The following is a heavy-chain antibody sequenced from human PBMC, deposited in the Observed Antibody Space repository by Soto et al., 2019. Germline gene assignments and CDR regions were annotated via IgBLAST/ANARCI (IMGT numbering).Heavy chain of an antibody. Sequence: QVQLQESGPGLVKPSETLSLSCSVSGGSISGHYWSWVRQTPGKGLEWIGYMYYSGSTNYNPSLNSRVTFSVDTSKNHFSLRLTSVTAADTAVYYCARGPYYDLIWNYYYMDVWGKGTTVTVSS. CDR3: ARGPYYDLIWNYYYMDV. V-gene: IGHV4-59*08. D-gene: IGHD3-16*01. J-gene: IGHJ6*03. CDR2: MYYSGST. CDR1: GGSISGHY.